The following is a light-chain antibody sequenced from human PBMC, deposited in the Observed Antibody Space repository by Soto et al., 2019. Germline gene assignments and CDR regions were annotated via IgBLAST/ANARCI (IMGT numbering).Light chain of an antibody. CDR2: DVS. J-gene: IGLJ1*01. V-gene: IGLV2-14*01. CDR3: SSYTSGSTFYV. Sequence: QSALTQPASVSGSPGQSITISCTGTSSDIGGYNYVSWFQQHPGKAPKLMISDVSNRPSGVSNRFSGSKSGNTASLTISGLQAEDEADYYCSSYTSGSTFYVFGTGTKVTDL. CDR1: SSDIGGYNY.